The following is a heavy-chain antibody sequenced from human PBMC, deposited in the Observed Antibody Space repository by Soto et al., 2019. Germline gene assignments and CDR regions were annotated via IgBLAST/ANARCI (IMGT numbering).Heavy chain of an antibody. V-gene: IGHV3-30-3*01. CDR1: GFTLSSYS. CDR3: ARSIAVAGLDY. Sequence: GGSLRLSCAASGFTLSSYSMHWVHQAPGKGLEWVSVISYDGNKKLYGDSVKGRFSISRDTSKNTVYLQMNSLRPEDTAVYYCARSIAVAGLDYWGQGTLVTVSS. CDR2: ISYDGNKK. J-gene: IGHJ4*02. D-gene: IGHD6-19*01.